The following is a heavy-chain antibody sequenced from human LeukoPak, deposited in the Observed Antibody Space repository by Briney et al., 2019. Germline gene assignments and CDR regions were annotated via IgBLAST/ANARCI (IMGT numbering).Heavy chain of an antibody. J-gene: IGHJ4*02. V-gene: IGHV3-7*01. CDR1: GFTFSDYW. CDR3: ARGGAVAGKYVY. D-gene: IGHD6-19*01. CDR2: IKKEDGYEI. Sequence: GGSLRLSCSVSGFTFSDYWMSWVRQAPGKGLEWVASIKKEDGYEIMYVDSVKGRFTISRDNAENSVYLQMNSLRVEDTAMYYCARGGAVAGKYVYWGQGTLVTVSS.